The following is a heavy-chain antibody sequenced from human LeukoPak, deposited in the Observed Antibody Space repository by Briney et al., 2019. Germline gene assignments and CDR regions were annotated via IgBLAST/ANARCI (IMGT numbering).Heavy chain of an antibody. CDR3: AAAVAGKLDY. V-gene: IGHV4-38-2*01. CDR1: GYSISSGYY. Sequence: KSSETLSLTCAVSGYSISSGYYWGWIRQPPGKGLEWIGSIYHSGSTYYNPSLKSRVTISVDTSKNQFSLKLSSVTAADTAVYYCAAAVAGKLDYWGQVTLVTVSS. D-gene: IGHD6-19*01. J-gene: IGHJ4*02. CDR2: IYHSGST.